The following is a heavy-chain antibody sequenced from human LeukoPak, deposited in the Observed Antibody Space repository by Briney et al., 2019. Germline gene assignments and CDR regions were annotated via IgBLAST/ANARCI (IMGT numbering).Heavy chain of an antibody. CDR1: GFTFSSYA. D-gene: IGHD3-16*01. CDR3: AKPFGGDFDY. J-gene: IGHJ4*02. Sequence: PGGSLRLSCAASGFTFSSYAMHWVRQAPGKGLEWVAVISYDGSNKYYADSVKGRFTISRDNSKNTLYLQMNSLRAEDTAVYYCAKPFGGDFDYWGQGTLVTVSS. V-gene: IGHV3-30*04. CDR2: ISYDGSNK.